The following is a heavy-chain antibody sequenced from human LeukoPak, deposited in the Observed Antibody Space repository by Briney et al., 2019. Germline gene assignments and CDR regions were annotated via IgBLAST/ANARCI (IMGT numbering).Heavy chain of an antibody. J-gene: IGHJ4*02. CDR1: DSSFRSHD. CDR2: IAGNGAS. CDR3: AKGPNFGSWRAVDY. D-gene: IGHD3-10*01. Sequence: GGSLRLSCAASDSSFRSHDMSWVRQTLEKGLEWVSSIAGNGASFYADSVRGRFTLSRDKSQNILYLQMNSLRADDTAIYYCAKGPNFGSWRAVDYWGQGSLVTVSS. V-gene: IGHV3-23*01.